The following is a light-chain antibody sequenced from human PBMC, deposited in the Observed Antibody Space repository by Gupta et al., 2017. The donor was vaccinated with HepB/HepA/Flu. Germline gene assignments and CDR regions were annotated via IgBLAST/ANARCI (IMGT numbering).Light chain of an antibody. Sequence: DIQMTQSPSSLSASVGDTVTITCRASQTVYKYLHWYQQKPGKAPKVLITSVSTLQSGVPSRFSGSGSGTDFSLTISRLQPEDFATYSCQQSHSTPWTFGQGTKVEMK. CDR1: QTVYKY. CDR3: QQSHSTPWT. V-gene: IGKV1-39*01. J-gene: IGKJ1*01. CDR2: SVS.